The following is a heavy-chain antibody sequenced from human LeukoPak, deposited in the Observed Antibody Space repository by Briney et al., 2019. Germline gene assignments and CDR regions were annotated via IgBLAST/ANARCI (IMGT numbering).Heavy chain of an antibody. CDR3: ARLSTATRHWLAASDI. Sequence: WASVKVPCKASGYTFTDYFMYWVRQAPGQGLEWMGRINPDAGDTNYAQTFQGRITMTRDTSISTAYLELSSLKSDDTAVYYCARLSTATRHWLAASDIWGQGTVVTVSS. CDR2: INPDAGDT. V-gene: IGHV1-2*06. J-gene: IGHJ3*02. D-gene: IGHD6-19*01. CDR1: GYTFTDYF.